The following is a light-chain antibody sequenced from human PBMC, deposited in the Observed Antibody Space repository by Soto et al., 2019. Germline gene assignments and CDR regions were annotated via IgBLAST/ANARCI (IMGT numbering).Light chain of an antibody. V-gene: IGKV1-33*01. J-gene: IGKJ2*01. CDR2: DAS. Sequence: DIQMTQSPSSLSASVDDRVTITCQASQDIGNSLNWYQQKPRKAPKHLIYDASNLETAVPSTFSGSASGRDFTLTITSLQPEDFATYYCQQYDNLPSTFGQGTKLEVK. CDR1: QDIGNS. CDR3: QQYDNLPST.